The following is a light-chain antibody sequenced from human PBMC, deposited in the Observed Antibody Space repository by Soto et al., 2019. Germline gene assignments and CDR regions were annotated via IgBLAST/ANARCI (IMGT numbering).Light chain of an antibody. CDR3: QQRSNWPPWIT. CDR2: DAS. V-gene: IGKV3D-20*02. CDR1: QSLNSSY. Sequence: EIVFAQSPATVSLSPPERSTLSCRASQSLNSSYLAWYQQKPGQAPRLLIYDASSRATGIPDRFSGSGSGTDFTLTISSLEPEDFAVYYCQQRSNWPPWITFGQGTRLEIK. J-gene: IGKJ5*01.